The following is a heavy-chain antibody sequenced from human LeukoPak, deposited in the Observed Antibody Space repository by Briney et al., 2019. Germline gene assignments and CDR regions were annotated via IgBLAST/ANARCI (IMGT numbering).Heavy chain of an antibody. Sequence: SETLSLTCTVSGGSISSYDWSWIPNAPGKGLEGMGYTYDSGSTKYNPSLKSRVTVSVDTSKNQFSLKLSSVGAADTALYYCARHQGYSLTPFGYWGQGILVTVSS. J-gene: IGHJ4*02. V-gene: IGHV4-59*08. CDR1: GGSISSYD. CDR3: ARHQGYSLTPFGY. D-gene: IGHD3-22*01. CDR2: TYDSGST.